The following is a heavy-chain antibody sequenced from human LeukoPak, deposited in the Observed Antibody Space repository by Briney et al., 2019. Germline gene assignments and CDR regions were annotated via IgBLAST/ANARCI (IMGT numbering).Heavy chain of an antibody. V-gene: IGHV3-7*01. D-gene: IGHD3-22*01. CDR1: GISFSSYW. J-gene: IGHJ4*02. Sequence: GGSLRLSCVASGISFSSYWMAWVRQARGKGLEWVANIKYDGTHKFYADSVKGRFTISRDNAKNSLFLEMNSLTADDTAVYFCASSHDSSGNDWGQGTLVTVSS. CDR3: ASSHDSSGND. CDR2: IKYDGTHK.